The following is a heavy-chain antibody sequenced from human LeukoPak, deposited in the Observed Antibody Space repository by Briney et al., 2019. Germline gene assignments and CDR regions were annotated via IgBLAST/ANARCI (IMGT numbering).Heavy chain of an antibody. J-gene: IGHJ4*02. CDR1: GGTFSSYA. V-gene: IGHV1-69*13. CDR2: IIPIFGTA. CDR3: ARGHRLERQLLWGTFDY. D-gene: IGHD2-2*01. Sequence: GASVKVSCKASGGTFSSYAISWVRQAPGQGLEWMGGIIPIFGTANYAQKFQGRVTITADESTSTAYMELSSLRSEDTAVYYCARGHRLERQLLWGTFDYWGRGTLVTVSS.